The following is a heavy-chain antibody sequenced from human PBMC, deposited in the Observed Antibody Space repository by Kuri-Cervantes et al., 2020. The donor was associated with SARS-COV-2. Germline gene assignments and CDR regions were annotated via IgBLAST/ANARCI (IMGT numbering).Heavy chain of an antibody. D-gene: IGHD6-19*01. Sequence: GGSLRLSCAASGFTFSRSWMLWVRQAPGKGLEWVSYISSSGSTIYYADSVKGRFTISRDNAKNSLYLQMNSLRAEDTAVYYCARARQWLVGYFQHWGQGTLVTVSS. J-gene: IGHJ1*01. V-gene: IGHV3-11*04. CDR2: ISSSGSTI. CDR3: ARARQWLVGYFQH. CDR1: GFTFSRSW.